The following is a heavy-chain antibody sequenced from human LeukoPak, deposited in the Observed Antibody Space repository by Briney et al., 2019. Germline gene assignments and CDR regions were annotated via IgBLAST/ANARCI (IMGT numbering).Heavy chain of an antibody. CDR3: ARVGYISSWYPFDF. D-gene: IGHD6-13*01. CDR2: INHTGRT. Sequence: PSETLSLTCAVSGGSFSANYWSWIRQPPGEGPEWIGEINHTGRTNYNPSLKSRVTISVDMSKNQFSLKLSSVTAADTAVYYCARVGYISSWYPFDFWGLGTLVIVSS. J-gene: IGHJ4*02. CDR1: GGSFSANY. V-gene: IGHV4-34*01.